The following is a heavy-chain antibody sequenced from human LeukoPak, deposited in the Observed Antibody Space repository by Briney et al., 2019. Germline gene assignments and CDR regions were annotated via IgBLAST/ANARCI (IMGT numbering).Heavy chain of an antibody. CDR2: ISGYKGKT. D-gene: IGHD3-10*01. CDR1: GYTFIIYG. J-gene: IGHJ4*02. Sequence: GASVTLSFKASGYTFIIYGITMGRHAPGQGLEWMGWISGYKGKTNVAQKLQGRVNLTTDTSTSTAYMEVRSLRSDDTALYFCARVAGDGSGTFRYWGQGTLVTVSS. V-gene: IGHV1-18*01. CDR3: ARVAGDGSGTFRY.